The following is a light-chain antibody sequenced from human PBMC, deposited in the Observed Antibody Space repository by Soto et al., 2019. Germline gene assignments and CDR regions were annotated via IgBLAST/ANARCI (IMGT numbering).Light chain of an antibody. V-gene: IGKV3-11*01. CDR3: QQYKDWPPLT. J-gene: IGKJ4*01. CDR1: QDVGGY. CDR2: DAS. Sequence: IVLTQSPATLSLSPGDRATLSCRASQDVGGYLSWFQQKPGQAPRLLIYDASIRAPGIPARFSGSESGTVFTLTISSLEHEDVAVYYCQQYKDWPPLTVGGGTKVDI.